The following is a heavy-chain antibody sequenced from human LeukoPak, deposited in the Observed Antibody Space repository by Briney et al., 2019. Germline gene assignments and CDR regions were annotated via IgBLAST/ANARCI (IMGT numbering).Heavy chain of an antibody. V-gene: IGHV4-59*08. J-gene: IGHJ4*02. Sequence: SETLSLTCTVSGGSISSYYWSWIRQPPGKGLEWIGYIYYSGSTNYNPSLKSRVTISVDTSKNQFSLKLSSVTAADTAVYYCARHEAYFHDPYYFDYWGQGTLVTVSS. CDR3: ARHEAYFHDPYYFDY. CDR1: GGSISSYY. D-gene: IGHD1-1*01. CDR2: IYYSGST.